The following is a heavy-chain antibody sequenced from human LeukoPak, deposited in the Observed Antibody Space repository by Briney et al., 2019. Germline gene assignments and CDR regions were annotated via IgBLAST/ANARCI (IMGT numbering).Heavy chain of an antibody. Sequence: WGSLRLSCAASGFTFSSYWMSWVRQAPGKGLEWVANIKQDGSEKYYVDSVKGRFTISRDNAKNSLYLQMNSLRAEDTAVYYCATDTAMVTNPLDYWGQGTPVTVSS. CDR1: GFTFSSYW. J-gene: IGHJ4*02. CDR3: ATDTAMVTNPLDY. D-gene: IGHD5-18*01. CDR2: IKQDGSEK. V-gene: IGHV3-7*04.